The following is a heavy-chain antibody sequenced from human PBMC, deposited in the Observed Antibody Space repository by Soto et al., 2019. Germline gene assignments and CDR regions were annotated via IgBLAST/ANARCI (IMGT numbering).Heavy chain of an antibody. D-gene: IGHD6-19*01. Sequence: EVQLVESGGGLVQPGGSLRLSCVASGFTFSRYEMNWVRQAPGKGLEWVAYISSSGSSIFYADSVKGRFSISRDNDNSSLYLLMYSLRVDDTAVYFCARDRGYTTGWYGGALDFWGQGTLVSFSS. J-gene: IGHJ4*02. CDR1: GFTFSRYE. V-gene: IGHV3-48*03. CDR3: ARDRGYTTGWYGGALDF. CDR2: ISSSGSSI.